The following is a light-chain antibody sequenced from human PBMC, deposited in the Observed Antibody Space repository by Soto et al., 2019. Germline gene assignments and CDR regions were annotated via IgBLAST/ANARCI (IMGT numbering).Light chain of an antibody. J-gene: IGLJ3*02. Sequence: QSVLTQQPSVSGAPGESVTISCIGNSSNIGADYDVVWYQQFPGTAPKLLFYGYTNRPSGVPDRFSGSRSGTSASLSIIGLRAEDEADYHCQSYDRSLRSSVFGGGTKLTVL. CDR1: SSNIGADYD. CDR3: QSYDRSLRSSV. CDR2: GYT. V-gene: IGLV1-40*01.